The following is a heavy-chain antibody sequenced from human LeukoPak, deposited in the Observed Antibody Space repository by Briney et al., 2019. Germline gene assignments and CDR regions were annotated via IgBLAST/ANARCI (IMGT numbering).Heavy chain of an antibody. V-gene: IGHV4-59*11. D-gene: IGHD3-9*01. Sequence: SETLSLTCTIGRGPLSGHYWSWIRQPPGKGLELVGHIYYAGTTFYNPSLNIRVTISLDTSRNQFSLRLTSVTAADTAVYYCARFSSGCSTASCFLTNWGQGTLVTVSS. CDR2: IYYAGTT. J-gene: IGHJ4*02. CDR1: RGPLSGHY. CDR3: ARFSSGCSTASCFLTN.